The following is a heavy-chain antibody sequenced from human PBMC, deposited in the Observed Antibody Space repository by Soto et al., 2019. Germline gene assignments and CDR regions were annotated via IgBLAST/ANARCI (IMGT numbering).Heavy chain of an antibody. Sequence: QVQLQESGPGLVKPSGTLSLTCAVSGDSISSDKWWSWVRQPPGKGLEWIGEIHNSGRTNYNPSLKSRVTILVEKSKNQVSLELSSMTAADTAVYYCARGGDWQFDYWGQGTLVTVYS. CDR1: GDSISSDKW. CDR2: IHNSGRT. V-gene: IGHV4-4*02. D-gene: IGHD2-21*02. J-gene: IGHJ4*02. CDR3: ARGGDWQFDY.